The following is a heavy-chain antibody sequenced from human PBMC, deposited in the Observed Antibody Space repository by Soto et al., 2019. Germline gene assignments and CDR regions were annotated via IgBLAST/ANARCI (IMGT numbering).Heavy chain of an antibody. CDR2: ISYDGSNG. Sequence: HPGGSLRLSCAASGFTFSSYAMHWVRQAPGKGLEWVAVISYDGSNGYYADSVKGRFTISRDNSKNTLYLQVNSLRAEDTAMYYCTRETMTIRLYFDYWGQGALVTVSS. V-gene: IGHV3-30-3*01. J-gene: IGHJ4*02. CDR1: GFTFSSYA. CDR3: TRETMTIRLYFDY. D-gene: IGHD3-3*01.